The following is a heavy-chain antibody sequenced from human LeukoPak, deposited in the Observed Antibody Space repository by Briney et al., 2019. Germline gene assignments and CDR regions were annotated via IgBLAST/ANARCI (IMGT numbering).Heavy chain of an antibody. J-gene: IGHJ4*02. V-gene: IGHV3-48*03. CDR3: ARDLGYSFGHFDY. CDR1: GFNFNRYE. Sequence: GGSLRLSCAASGFNFNRYEVNWVRQAPGKGLEWLSYISSTGGTIYYADSVKGRFTISRDNAKNSLYLQMNSLRVEDTAIYYCARDLGYSFGHFDYWGQRTLVTVSS. D-gene: IGHD5-18*01. CDR2: ISSTGGTI.